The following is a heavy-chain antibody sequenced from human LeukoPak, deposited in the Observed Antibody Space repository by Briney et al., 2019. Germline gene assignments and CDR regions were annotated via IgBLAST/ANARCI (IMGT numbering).Heavy chain of an antibody. CDR1: GGSIRNYY. CDR3: ARDFDYVFDY. Sequence: SETLSLTCTVSGGSIRNYYWSWIRQPPGKGLEGIGYIYYSWSTNYNPSLKSRVTISVDTSKNQFSLKLRSVTAADTAVYYCARDFDYVFDYWGQGTLVTVSS. D-gene: IGHD3-9*01. V-gene: IGHV4-59*01. CDR2: IYYSWST. J-gene: IGHJ4*02.